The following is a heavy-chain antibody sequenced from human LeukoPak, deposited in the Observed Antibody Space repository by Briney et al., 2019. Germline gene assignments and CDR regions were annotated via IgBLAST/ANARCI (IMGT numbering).Heavy chain of an antibody. J-gene: IGHJ4*02. CDR1: GFTVSSNY. Sequence: GRSLRLSCAASGFTVSSNYMSWVRQAPGKGLEWVSVIYSGGSTYYADSVKGRFTISRDNSKNTLYLQMNILRAEDTAVYYCARRVTIFGVEDWGQGTLVTVSS. CDR2: IYSGGST. CDR3: ARRVTIFGVED. V-gene: IGHV3-66*04. D-gene: IGHD3-3*01.